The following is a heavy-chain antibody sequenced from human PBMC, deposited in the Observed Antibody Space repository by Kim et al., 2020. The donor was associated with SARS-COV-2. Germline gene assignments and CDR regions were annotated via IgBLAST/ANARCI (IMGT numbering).Heavy chain of an antibody. V-gene: IGHV3-74*01. J-gene: IGHJ4*02. CDR2: RT. CDR3: ASRIYTSFDS. Sequence: RTTYADSVKGRFTVSRDNAKNTLYRQMNSLRAEDTAMYYCASRIYTSFDSWGQGTLVTVSS.